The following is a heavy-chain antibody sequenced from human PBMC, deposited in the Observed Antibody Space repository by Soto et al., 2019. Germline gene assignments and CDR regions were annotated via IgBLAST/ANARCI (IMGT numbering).Heavy chain of an antibody. D-gene: IGHD3-22*01. CDR3: ARDDYYDSSDYYYAIDY. J-gene: IGHJ4*02. V-gene: IGHV3-21*01. CDR2: ISSSGSHI. Sequence: GGSLRLSCAASGFTFSSYIINWVRQAPGKGLEWVSSISSSGSHIYYADSVKGRFTISRDNAKNSLYLQMSSLRAEDTAVYYCARDDYYDSSDYYYAIDYWGQGTLVTVSS. CDR1: GFTFSSYI.